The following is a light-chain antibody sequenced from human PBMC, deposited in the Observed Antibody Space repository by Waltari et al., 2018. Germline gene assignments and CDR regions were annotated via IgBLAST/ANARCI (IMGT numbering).Light chain of an antibody. CDR2: KDS. Sequence: SYELTQPPSVSVSPGQTARITCSGDALPKQSAYWYQQKPRQAPVLVIYKDSERPSGSPERFSGSSSETTVTLTISGVQAEDEADYYCQSADSSGTYVVFGGGTKLTVL. V-gene: IGLV3-25*03. CDR1: ALPKQS. CDR3: QSADSSGTYVV. J-gene: IGLJ2*01.